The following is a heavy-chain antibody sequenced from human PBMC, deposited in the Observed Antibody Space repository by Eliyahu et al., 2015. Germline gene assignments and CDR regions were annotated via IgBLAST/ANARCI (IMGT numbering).Heavy chain of an antibody. Sequence: EVQLVESGGGLVQPGGSLRLSCAXXXFXFSSXAXSWVRQAPGKGLEWVSAISGSGGSTYYADSVKGRFTISRDNSKNTLYLQMNSLRAEDTAVYYCAKGLQHIVVVTAIDYWGQGTLVTVSS. CDR2: ISGSGGST. CDR1: XFXFSSXA. V-gene: IGHV3-23*04. CDR3: AKGLQHIVVVTAIDY. D-gene: IGHD2-21*02. J-gene: IGHJ4*02.